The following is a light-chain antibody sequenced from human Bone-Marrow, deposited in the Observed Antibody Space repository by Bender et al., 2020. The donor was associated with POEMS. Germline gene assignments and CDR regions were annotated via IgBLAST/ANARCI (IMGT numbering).Light chain of an antibody. V-gene: IGLV3-1*01. Sequence: SYEVTQPPSVSVSPGQTASITCSGDDLGDKYVAWYQQKPGQSPVLVIYQDTKRPSGIPERFSGSNSGSTATLTISGTQAMDEADYYCQAWDTYSVIFGGGTKLTVL. CDR3: QAWDTYSVI. J-gene: IGLJ2*01. CDR1: DLGDKY. CDR2: QDT.